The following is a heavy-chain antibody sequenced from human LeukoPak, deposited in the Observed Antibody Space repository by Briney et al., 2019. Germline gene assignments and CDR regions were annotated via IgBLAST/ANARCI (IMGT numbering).Heavy chain of an antibody. D-gene: IGHD6-13*01. CDR1: GGSFSGYY. CDR3: ARVPGYSRSRGAFDI. Sequence: SETLSLTCAVYGGSFSGYYWSWIRQPPGKGLEWIGEINHSGSTNYNPSLKSRVTISVDTYKNQFSLKLSSVTAADTAVYYCARVPGYSRSRGAFDIWGQGTMVTVSP. J-gene: IGHJ3*02. CDR2: INHSGST. V-gene: IGHV4-34*01.